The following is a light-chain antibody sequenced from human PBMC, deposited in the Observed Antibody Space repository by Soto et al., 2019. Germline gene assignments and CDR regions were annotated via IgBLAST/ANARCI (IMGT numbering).Light chain of an antibody. CDR3: CSYAGSSMVV. J-gene: IGLJ2*01. V-gene: IGLV2-23*02. Sequence: QSALTQPASVSGSPGQSITISCTGSSSDVGPYNLVSWYQHHPGKAPKLMISEVVKRPSGVSNRFSASKSGNTASLTISGLQAEDEADYYCCSYAGSSMVVFGGGTKLTVL. CDR2: EVV. CDR1: SSDVGPYNL.